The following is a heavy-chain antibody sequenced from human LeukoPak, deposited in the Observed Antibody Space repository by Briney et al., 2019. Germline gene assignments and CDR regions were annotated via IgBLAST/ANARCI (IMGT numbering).Heavy chain of an antibody. CDR1: GDSFNNFP. J-gene: IGHJ6*03. Sequence: GASVKVSCKASGDSFNNFPIHWVRQAPGQGPEWMGGIIPMFGLPEYPQTFQDRVTITADKSTSTTYMQLSSLRSEDTAVYYCARSRFPYYRLSRTDYYYMDVWAKGTTVTVSS. CDR3: ARSRFPYYRLSRTDYYYMDV. CDR2: IIPMFGLP. V-gene: IGHV1-69*10. D-gene: IGHD3-10*01.